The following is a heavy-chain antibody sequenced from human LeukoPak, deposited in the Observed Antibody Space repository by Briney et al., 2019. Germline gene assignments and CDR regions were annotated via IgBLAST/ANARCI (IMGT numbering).Heavy chain of an antibody. CDR3: ASGTYYYFDF. CDR2: IHYSGST. J-gene: IGHJ4*02. V-gene: IGHV4-59*01. Sequence: PSETLSLTCTVSGGSISSYYWSWIRQPPGKGLEWIGYIHYSGSTNYNPSLKSPFTISVDPSKSQFSLKVNSVTAADTAVYYCASGTYYYFDFWGQGALVTVSS. CDR1: GGSISSYY. D-gene: IGHD6-13*01.